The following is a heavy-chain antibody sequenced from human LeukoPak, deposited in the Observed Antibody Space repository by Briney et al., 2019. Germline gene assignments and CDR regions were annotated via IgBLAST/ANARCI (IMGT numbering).Heavy chain of an antibody. CDR1: GFSFSNYA. D-gene: IGHD1-1*01. CDR3: ARRSGGTCDY. J-gene: IGHJ4*02. Sequence: GGSLRLSCAASGFSFSNYAMDWVRQAPGKGLEWVSTIGASVSNTNYADSVKGRFTISRDKSKNTLSLQMSSLKVEDTAVYYCARRSGGTCDYWGQGTLVTVSS. V-gene: IGHV3-23*01. CDR2: IGASVSNT.